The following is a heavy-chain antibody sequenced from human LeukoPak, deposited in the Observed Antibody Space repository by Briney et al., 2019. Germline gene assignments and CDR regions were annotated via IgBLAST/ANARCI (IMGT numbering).Heavy chain of an antibody. V-gene: IGHV1-69*05. CDR1: GGTFSSFA. J-gene: IGHJ6*03. CDR3: PSASRSGGRCLGNYYYYRLL. D-gene: IGHD2-15*01. Sequence: SVKVSCKASGGTFSSFAISWVPQAPGQGLEWMGGIIPIFGTANYAQKFQGRVTITTDESPSPDYMELSSLRSEDADVFDRPSASRSGGRCLGNYYYYRLLGRKGTTLTVSS. CDR2: IIPIFGTA.